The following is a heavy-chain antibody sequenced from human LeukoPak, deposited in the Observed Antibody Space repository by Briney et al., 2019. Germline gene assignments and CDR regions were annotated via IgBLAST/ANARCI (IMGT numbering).Heavy chain of an antibody. J-gene: IGHJ4*02. CDR2: INSDGSGT. CDR1: GFTFSTYW. D-gene: IGHD6-13*01. Sequence: GGSLRLSCAASGFTFSTYWMHWVRQAPGKGLGWVSRINSDGSGTTYADSVKGRFTISRDNAKNTLYLQMNSLRAEDTAVYYCTRTEGAAARMYWGQGTLVTVSS. CDR3: TRTEGAAARMY. V-gene: IGHV3-74*01.